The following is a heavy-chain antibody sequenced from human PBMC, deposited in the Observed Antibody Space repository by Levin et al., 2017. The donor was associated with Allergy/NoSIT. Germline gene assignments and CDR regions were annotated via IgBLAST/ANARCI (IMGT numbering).Heavy chain of an antibody. CDR2: INPNSGGT. V-gene: IGHV1-2*06. CDR3: ARSIASWFDP. J-gene: IGHJ5*02. CDR1: GYTFTGYY. Sequence: GESLKISCKASGYTFTGYYMHWVRQAPGQGLEWMGRINPNSGGTNYAQKFQGRVTMTRDTSISTAYMELSRLRSDDTAVYYCARSIASWFDPWGQGTLVTVSS.